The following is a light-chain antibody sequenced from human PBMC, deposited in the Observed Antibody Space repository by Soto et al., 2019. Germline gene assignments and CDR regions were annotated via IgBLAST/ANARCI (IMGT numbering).Light chain of an antibody. CDR1: QRIDSGY. Sequence: EIVFTQSPGTLSLSPGERATLSCRASQRIDSGYLAWYHQKPGQAPRLLIYGAKNRPGGIPDRFSGSGSGTEFILTISSLQSEDFAFYYCQQYDDWPWTFGQGTKGDIK. V-gene: IGKV3-20*01. CDR2: GAK. J-gene: IGKJ1*01. CDR3: QQYDDWPWT.